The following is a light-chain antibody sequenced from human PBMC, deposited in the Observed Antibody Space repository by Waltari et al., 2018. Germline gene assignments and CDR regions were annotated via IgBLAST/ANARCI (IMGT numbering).Light chain of an antibody. CDR1: SSDVGGYNF. V-gene: IGLV2-14*03. Sequence: QSALTQPASVSGSPGQSITISCTGTSSDVGGYNFVSWYQQHPGKVPKLIIYEVNNRPSGFSNRFSGSKSGNTASLTISGLQAEDEADYYCSSYTRHETGIFGGGTKLTVL. CDR2: EVN. J-gene: IGLJ2*01. CDR3: SSYTRHETGI.